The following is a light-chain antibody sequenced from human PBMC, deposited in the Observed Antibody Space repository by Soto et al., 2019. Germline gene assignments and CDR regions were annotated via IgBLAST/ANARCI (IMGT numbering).Light chain of an antibody. CDR2: GAS. CDR3: HQYGSSPET. CDR1: QSVSSSY. Sequence: EIVLTQSPGTLSLSPGERATLSCRASQSVSSSYLAWYQQKPGQAPRLLIYGASSRATGIPDRVSGSGSGTDFTLTISRLEPEDFAVFSCHQYGSSPETFGQGPKVDIK. J-gene: IGKJ1*01. V-gene: IGKV3-20*01.